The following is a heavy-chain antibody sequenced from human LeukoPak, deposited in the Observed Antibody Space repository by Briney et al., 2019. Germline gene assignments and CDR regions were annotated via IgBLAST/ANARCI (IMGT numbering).Heavy chain of an antibody. CDR3: ARDPRYYDFWSGYNWFDP. Sequence: PEGSLRLSCAATGFTFSSYAMHRARQAPGKGLEWVAVISYDGSNKYYADSVKGRFTISRDNSKNTLYLQMNSLRAEDTAVYYCARDPRYYDFWSGYNWFDPWGQGTLVTVSS. D-gene: IGHD3-3*01. V-gene: IGHV3-30*01. J-gene: IGHJ5*02. CDR1: GFTFSSYA. CDR2: ISYDGSNK.